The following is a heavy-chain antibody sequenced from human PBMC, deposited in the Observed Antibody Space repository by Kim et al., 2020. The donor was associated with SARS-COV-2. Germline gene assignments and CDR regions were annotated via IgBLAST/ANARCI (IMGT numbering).Heavy chain of an antibody. CDR2: IDPSDSYT. D-gene: IGHD4-17*01. CDR3: AAGGAVTRGDGY. Sequence: GESLKISCKGSGYSFTSYWISWVRQMPGKGLEWMGRIDPSDSYTNYSPSFQGHVTISADKSISTAYLQWRSLKASDTAMYYCAAGGAVTRGDGYWGQGTLVTVSS. J-gene: IGHJ4*02. CDR1: GYSFTSYW. V-gene: IGHV5-10-1*01.